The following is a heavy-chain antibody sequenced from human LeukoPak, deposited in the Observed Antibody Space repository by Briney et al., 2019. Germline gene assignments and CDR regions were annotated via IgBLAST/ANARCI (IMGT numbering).Heavy chain of an antibody. J-gene: IGHJ3*02. CDR2: IIPIFGTA. CDR3: ARDPHGGAFDI. V-gene: IGHV1-69*13. Sequence: GASVKVSCKASGGTFSSYAISWVRQAPGQGLEWMGGIIPIFGTANYAQKFQGRVTTTADESTSTAYMELSSLRSEDTAVYYCARDPHGGAFDIWGQGTMVTVSS. CDR1: GGTFSSYA.